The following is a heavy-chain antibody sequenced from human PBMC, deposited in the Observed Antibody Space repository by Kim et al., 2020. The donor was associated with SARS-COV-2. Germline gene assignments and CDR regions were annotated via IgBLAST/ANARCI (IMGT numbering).Heavy chain of an antibody. CDR1: GDSVSSNSAA. D-gene: IGHD6-19*01. CDR2: TYYRSKWYN. V-gene: IGHV6-1*01. Sequence: SQTLSLTCAISGDSVSSNSAAWNWIRQSPSRGLEWLGRTYYRSKWYNDYAVSVKSRITINPDTSKNQFSLQLNSVTPEDTTVYYCARAFYVPGASPWLVLGNWFDPWGQGTLVTVSS. CDR3: ARAFYVPGASPWLVLGNWFDP. J-gene: IGHJ5*02.